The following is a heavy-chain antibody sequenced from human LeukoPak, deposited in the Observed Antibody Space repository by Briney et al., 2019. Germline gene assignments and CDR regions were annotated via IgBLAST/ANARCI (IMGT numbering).Heavy chain of an antibody. J-gene: IGHJ4*02. CDR1: GFTFSDYY. CDR2: ISSSSSYT. CDR3: ARAATSYGSGSYYIFDY. D-gene: IGHD3-10*01. Sequence: GGSLRLSCAASGFTFSDYYMSWLRQAPGQGLEWVSYISSSSSYTNYADSVKGRFTISRDNAKNSLYLQMNSLRAEDTAVYYCARAATSYGSGSYYIFDYWGQGTLVTVSS. V-gene: IGHV3-11*06.